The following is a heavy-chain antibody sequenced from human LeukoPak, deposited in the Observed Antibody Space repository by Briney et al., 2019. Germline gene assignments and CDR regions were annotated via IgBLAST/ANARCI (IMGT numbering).Heavy chain of an antibody. CDR1: GYTFTGYY. V-gene: IGHV1-2*02. J-gene: IGHJ4*02. D-gene: IGHD3-10*01. Sequence: ASVKVSFKASGYTFTGYYMHWVRQAPGQGLEWMGWINPNSGGTNYAQKFQGRVTMTRDTSISTAYMELSRLRSDDTAVYYCARDSLAVRGVNWQNDYWGQGTLVTVSS. CDR3: ARDSLAVRGVNWQNDY. CDR2: INPNSGGT.